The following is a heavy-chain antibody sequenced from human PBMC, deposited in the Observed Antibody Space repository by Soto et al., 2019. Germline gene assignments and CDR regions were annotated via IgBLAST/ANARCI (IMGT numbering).Heavy chain of an antibody. Sequence: QVQLVESGGGLVKPGGSLRLSCAATGFAFSDYDMTWIRQAPGQGLEWLSYISRTDSFKYYAGSVKGRSTISVDSAKRSVYLQMQSLRADDTAVYYCARDLYGLDVWGQGNRVIVSS. CDR3: ARDLYGLDV. V-gene: IGHV3-11*01. CDR2: ISRTDSFK. J-gene: IGHJ6*02. CDR1: GFAFSDYD.